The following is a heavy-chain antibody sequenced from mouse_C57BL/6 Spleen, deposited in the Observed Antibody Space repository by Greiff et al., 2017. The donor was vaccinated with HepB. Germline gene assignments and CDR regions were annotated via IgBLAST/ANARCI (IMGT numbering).Heavy chain of an antibody. Sequence: VQLQQPGAELVKPGASVKLSCKASGYTFTSYWMHWVKQRPGHGLEWIGMIHPNSGSTNYNEKFKSKATLTVDKSSSTAYMQLSSLTSEDAAVYYCARPQSKGYAMDYWGQGTSVTVSS. CDR1: GYTFTSYW. CDR2: IHPNSGST. J-gene: IGHJ4*01. CDR3: ARPQSKGYAMDY. V-gene: IGHV1-64*01.